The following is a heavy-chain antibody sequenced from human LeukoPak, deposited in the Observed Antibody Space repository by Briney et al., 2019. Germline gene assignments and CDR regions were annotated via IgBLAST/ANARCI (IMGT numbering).Heavy chain of an antibody. V-gene: IGHV3-21*06. CDR3: ARLRWEQTGYSSDY. Sequence: GGSLRLSCAASGSTFSSYSMNWVRQAPGKGLEWVSSISTSSSYIYYADSVKDRFTISRDNAKNSLYLQMNSLRAEDTAVFYCARLRWEQTGYSSDYWGQGTLVTVSS. D-gene: IGHD4-23*01. J-gene: IGHJ4*02. CDR2: ISTSSSYI. CDR1: GSTFSSYS.